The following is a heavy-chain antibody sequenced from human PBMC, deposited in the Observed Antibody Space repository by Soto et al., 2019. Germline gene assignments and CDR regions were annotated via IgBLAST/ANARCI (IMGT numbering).Heavy chain of an antibody. CDR2: IYYSGST. CDR1: GGSISSYY. V-gene: IGHV4-59*01. D-gene: IGHD1-20*01. Sequence: PSETLSLTCTVSGGSISSYYWSWIRQPPGKGLEWIGYIYYSGSTNYNPSLKSRVTISVDTSKNQFSLKLSSVTAADTAVYYCARDRPGYNKQNRYYGMDGWGQGTTVTVSS. J-gene: IGHJ6*02. CDR3: ARDRPGYNKQNRYYGMDG.